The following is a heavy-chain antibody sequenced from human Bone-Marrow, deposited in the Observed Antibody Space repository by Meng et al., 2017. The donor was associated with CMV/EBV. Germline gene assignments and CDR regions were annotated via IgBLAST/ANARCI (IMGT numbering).Heavy chain of an antibody. J-gene: IGHJ5*02. CDR1: GGTFSSYA. V-gene: IGHV1-69*10. Sequence: SVKVSCKPSGGTFSSYAISWVRQAPGQGLEWMGGVIPILGIANYAQKLQGRVTITADKSTSTAYMELSSLRSEDTAGYYWARNILVVPAAIGRASNWFDPWGQGTLVTVSS. CDR3: ARNILVVPAAIGRASNWFDP. D-gene: IGHD2-2*02. CDR2: VIPILGIA.